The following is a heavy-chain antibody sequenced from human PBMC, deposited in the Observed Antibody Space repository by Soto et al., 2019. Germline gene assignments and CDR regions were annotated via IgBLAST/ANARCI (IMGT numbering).Heavy chain of an antibody. Sequence: EVQLVESGGGLVQPGGSRRLSCAASGFTVSSNYMSWVRQAPGKGLEGASVIYSGGSTYYEDSVKGRFTISRDNSKNTLYLQMNSLRAEDTAVYYCARDRVNWNDVSRKLGAFDIWGQGTMVTVSS. CDR1: GFTVSSNY. CDR2: IYSGGST. J-gene: IGHJ3*02. D-gene: IGHD1-20*01. CDR3: ARDRVNWNDVSRKLGAFDI. V-gene: IGHV3-66*01.